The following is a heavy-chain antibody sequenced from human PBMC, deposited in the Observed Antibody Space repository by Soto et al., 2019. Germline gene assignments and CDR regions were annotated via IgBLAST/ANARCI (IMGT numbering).Heavy chain of an antibody. D-gene: IGHD6-13*01. CDR2: INHSGST. CDR1: GGSFSGYY. CDR3: ARGSSSWHGDYFDY. V-gene: IGHV4-34*01. Sequence: QVQLQQWGAGLLKPSETLSLTCAVYGGSFSGYYWSWIRQPPGKGLEWIGEINHSGSTNYNPSLKSRVTISVDTSKNQFSLKLSSVTAADTAVYYCARGSSSWHGDYFDYWGQGTLVTVSS. J-gene: IGHJ4*02.